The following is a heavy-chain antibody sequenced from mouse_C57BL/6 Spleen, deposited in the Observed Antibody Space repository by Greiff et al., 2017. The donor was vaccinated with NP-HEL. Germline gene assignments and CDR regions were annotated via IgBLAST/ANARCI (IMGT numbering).Heavy chain of an antibody. V-gene: IGHV5-6*02. Sequence: EVKLVESGGDLVKPGGSLKLSCAASGFTFSSYGMSWVRQTPDKRLEWVATISSGGSYTYYPDSVKGRFTISRDNAKNTLYLQMSSLKSEDTAMYYCARQDSYDAFDYWGQGTTLTVSS. CDR3: ARQDSYDAFDY. CDR1: GFTFSSYG. J-gene: IGHJ2*01. CDR2: ISSGGSYT. D-gene: IGHD2-3*01.